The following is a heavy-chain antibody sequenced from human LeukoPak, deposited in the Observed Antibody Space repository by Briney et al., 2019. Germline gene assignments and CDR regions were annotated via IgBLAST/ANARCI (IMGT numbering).Heavy chain of an antibody. Sequence: LSGGSLRLSCAASGFSFGSYAMSWVRQAAGKGLEWVSEICGSVSGSGDCTHYADSVKGRFTISRDNSKNTLYLQMNSLRAEDTAVYYCARVAPHYSDSSGYPSYYFDYWGQGTLVTVSS. CDR3: ARVAPHYSDSSGYPSYYFDY. J-gene: IGHJ4*02. CDR2: ICGSVSGSGDCT. D-gene: IGHD3-22*01. CDR1: GFSFGSYA. V-gene: IGHV3-23*01.